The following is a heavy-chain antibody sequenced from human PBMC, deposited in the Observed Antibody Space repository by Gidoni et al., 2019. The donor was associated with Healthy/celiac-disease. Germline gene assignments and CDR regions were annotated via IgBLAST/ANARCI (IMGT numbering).Heavy chain of an antibody. CDR3: AKDPLAYCGGDCYSDYFDY. CDR2: IRYDGSNK. J-gene: IGHJ4*02. V-gene: IGHV3-30*02. Sequence: QVQLVESGGGVVQPGGALRLSCAASGFTFSSYGMHWVRQAPGKGLEWVAFIRYDGSNKYYADSVKGRFTISRDNSKNTLYLQMNSLRAEDTAVYYCAKDPLAYCGGDCYSDYFDYWGQGTLVTVSS. D-gene: IGHD2-21*02. CDR1: GFTFSSYG.